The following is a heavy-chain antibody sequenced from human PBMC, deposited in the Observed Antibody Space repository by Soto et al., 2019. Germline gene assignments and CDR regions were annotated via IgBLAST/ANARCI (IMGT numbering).Heavy chain of an antibody. V-gene: IGHV6-1*01. Sequence: SQTLSLTCAISGDSVSSNSAAWNWIRQSPSRGLEWLGRTYYRSKWYNDYAVSVKSRITINPDTSKNQFSLQLNSVTPEDTAVYYCARGFVLTPFIAVAEIPRFDPWGQGPLVTLSS. CDR3: ARGFVLTPFIAVAEIPRFDP. CDR1: GDSVSSNSAA. D-gene: IGHD6-19*01. CDR2: TYYRSKWYN. J-gene: IGHJ5*02.